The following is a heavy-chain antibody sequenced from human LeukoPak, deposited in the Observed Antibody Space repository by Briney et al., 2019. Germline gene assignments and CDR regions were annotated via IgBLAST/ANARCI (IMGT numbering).Heavy chain of an antibody. CDR1: GFTFSNYA. V-gene: IGHV3-30*18. Sequence: GRSLRLSCAASGFTFSNYAIHWIRQGPGKGLKWVAIISYDGTNKYYADSVKGRFSISRDNSKNTLYLQMNSLRPEDTAVYYCAKAVGFGEAYDMDVWGQGTTVTVSS. D-gene: IGHD3-10*01. J-gene: IGHJ6*02. CDR2: ISYDGTNK. CDR3: AKAVGFGEAYDMDV.